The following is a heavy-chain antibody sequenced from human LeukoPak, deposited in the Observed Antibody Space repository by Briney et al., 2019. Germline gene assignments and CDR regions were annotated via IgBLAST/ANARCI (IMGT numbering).Heavy chain of an antibody. J-gene: IGHJ4*02. V-gene: IGHV3-23*01. D-gene: IGHD5-24*01. CDR2: ITYNGDDR. CDR1: GFTFSSYA. CDR3: ARDGSWGWAQYDH. Sequence: GGSLKLSWAASGFTFSSYAMGWVRQAPGKGLELDAGITYNGDDRNYGDSVKCRFTISRDNSKSTLDLQMNRLRAEDTALYYCARDGSWGWAQYDHWGQGILVTVSS.